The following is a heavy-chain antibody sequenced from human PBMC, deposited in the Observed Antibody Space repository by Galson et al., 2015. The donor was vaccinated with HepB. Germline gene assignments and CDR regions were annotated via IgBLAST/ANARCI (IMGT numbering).Heavy chain of an antibody. CDR1: GYTFTQYG. V-gene: IGHV1-18*01. D-gene: IGHD2-15*01. J-gene: IGHJ1*01. CDR2: ISGYSLST. CDR3: ASGGECSGGSCYEGF. Sequence: SVKVSCKASGYTFTQYGVSWVRQAPGHGLEWMGWISGYSLSTEYTQNLQDRVTMTTDASTTTVYMELRSLRSDDTAIYYCASGGECSGGSCYEGFWGQGTLVTVSS.